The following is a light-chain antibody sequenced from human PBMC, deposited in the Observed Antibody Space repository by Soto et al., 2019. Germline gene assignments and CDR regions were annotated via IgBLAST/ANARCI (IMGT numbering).Light chain of an antibody. V-gene: IGKV3-20*01. J-gene: IGKJ1*01. CDR1: QSVSSSY. CDR2: DAS. Sequence: EIVLTQSPGTLSLSPGERATLSCRASQSVSSSYLAWYQQKAGQAPRLLIYDASRRATGIPDRFSGSGSGTDFTLTISRLEPDDFAVYYCQQYGSSPRTFGQGTKVEIK. CDR3: QQYGSSPRT.